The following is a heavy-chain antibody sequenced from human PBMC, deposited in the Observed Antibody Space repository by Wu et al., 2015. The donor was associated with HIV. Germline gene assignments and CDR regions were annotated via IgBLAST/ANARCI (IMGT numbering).Heavy chain of an antibody. CDR2: IIPIFGTA. CDR3: ARDRYDYVWGSYRRYYYYVWTS. CDR1: GGTFSSYA. V-gene: IGHV1-69*05. D-gene: IGHD3-16*02. J-gene: IGHJ6*02. Sequence: QVQLVQSGAEVKKPGSSVKVSCKASGGTFSSYAISWVRQAPGQGLEWMGGIIPIFGTANYAQKFQGRVTITTDESTSTAYMELSSLRSEDTAVYYCARDRYDYVWGSYRRYYYYVWTSGPSDHGHRLL.